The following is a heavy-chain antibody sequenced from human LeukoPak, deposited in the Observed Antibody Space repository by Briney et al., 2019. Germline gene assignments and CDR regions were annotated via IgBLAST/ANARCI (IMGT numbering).Heavy chain of an antibody. Sequence: GGSLRLSCAASGFTFSSYAMHWVRQAPGKGLEWVAVISYDGSNKYYADSVKGRFTISRDNSKSTLYLQMNSLRAEDTAVYYCARGWRSGYYLYFDYWGQGTLVTVSS. D-gene: IGHD3-22*01. CDR3: ARGWRSGYYLYFDY. J-gene: IGHJ4*02. V-gene: IGHV3-30-3*01. CDR2: ISYDGSNK. CDR1: GFTFSSYA.